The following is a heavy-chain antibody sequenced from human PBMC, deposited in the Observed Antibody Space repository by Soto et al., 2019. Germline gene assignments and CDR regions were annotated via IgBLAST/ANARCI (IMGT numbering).Heavy chain of an antibody. CDR1: GGTFSSHT. D-gene: IGHD4-17*01. Sequence: QDQLVQSGAEVKKPGSSVKVSCKASGGTFSSHTFSWVRQAPGQGLEWMGRIIPALGTATYAQKFQGRVTSTTDQSATTVYMDLTSLRSEDTAVYYCARLDFGDYWYFDLWGRGTLVTVSS. CDR3: ARLDFGDYWYFDL. J-gene: IGHJ2*01. CDR2: IIPALGTA. V-gene: IGHV1-69*08.